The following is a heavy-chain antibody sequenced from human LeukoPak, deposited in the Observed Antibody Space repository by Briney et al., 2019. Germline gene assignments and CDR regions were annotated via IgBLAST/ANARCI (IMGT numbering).Heavy chain of an antibody. Sequence: GGSLRLSCAASGFTFSSFAMSWVRQAPGKGLEWVSTISGTGGSTSYAASVKGRFTISRDNSKNTLYLQMNSLRAEDTAVYYCAKDQYSYDTSGYGAVDFDYWGQGTLLTVSS. CDR2: ISGTGGST. CDR1: GFTFSSFA. J-gene: IGHJ4*02. CDR3: AKDQYSYDTSGYGAVDFDY. V-gene: IGHV3-23*01. D-gene: IGHD3-22*01.